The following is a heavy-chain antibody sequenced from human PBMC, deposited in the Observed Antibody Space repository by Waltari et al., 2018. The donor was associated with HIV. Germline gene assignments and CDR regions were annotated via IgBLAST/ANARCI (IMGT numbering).Heavy chain of an antibody. CDR3: ARGGIAVAPLLSWFDP. Sequence: QVQLQESGPGLVKPSETLSLTCAVSGYSISRGYYWGWIRQPPGKGLEGIGSIYHRGSTYYNPSLKRRGTRAVDTSKNQVSLKLGSVTAADTAVYYCARGGIAVAPLLSWFDPWGQGTLVTVSS. CDR1: GYSISRGYY. D-gene: IGHD6-19*01. CDR2: IYHRGST. J-gene: IGHJ5*02. V-gene: IGHV4-38-2*01.